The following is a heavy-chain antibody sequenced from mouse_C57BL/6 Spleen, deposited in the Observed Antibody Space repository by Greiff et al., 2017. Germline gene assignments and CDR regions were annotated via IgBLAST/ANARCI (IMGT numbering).Heavy chain of an antibody. J-gene: IGHJ2*01. CDR2: IYPRSGNP. D-gene: IGHD1-1*01. CDR3: ARWDYGRGTSGYFDY. CDR1: GYTFTSYG. V-gene: IGHV1-81*01. Sequence: VQLQQSGAELARPGASVKLSCKASGYTFTSYGISWVKQRTGQGLEWIGEIYPRSGNPYYNEKFKGKATLTADKSSSTAYMELRSLTSEDSAVYFCARWDYGRGTSGYFDYWGQGTTLTVSS.